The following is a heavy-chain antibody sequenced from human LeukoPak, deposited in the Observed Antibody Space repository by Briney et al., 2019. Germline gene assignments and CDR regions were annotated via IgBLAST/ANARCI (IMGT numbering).Heavy chain of an antibody. J-gene: IGHJ4*02. D-gene: IGHD2-2*02. CDR3: ARGGPAYCSSTSCYTPTGY. CDR1: GGSFSGYY. V-gene: IGHV4-34*01. CDR2: INHSGST. Sequence: PSETLSLTCAVYGGSFSGYYWSWIRQPPGKGLEWIGEINHSGSTNYNPSLKSRVTISVDTPKNQFSLKLSSVTAADTAVYYCARGGPAYCSSTSCYTPTGYWGQGTLVTVSP.